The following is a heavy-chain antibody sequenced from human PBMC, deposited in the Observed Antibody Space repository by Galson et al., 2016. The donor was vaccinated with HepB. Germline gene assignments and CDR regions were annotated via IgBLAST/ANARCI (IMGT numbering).Heavy chain of an antibody. D-gene: IGHD2-21*02. CDR3: ARALTSSWGGDCRYY. V-gene: IGHV3-21*01. Sequence: LRLSCAASGFPFSSYSMNWVRQAPGKGLEWVSSISSSSSHTYYADSVKGRFTISRDNAKNSLYRQMNSLRAEDTAVDYCARALTSSWGGDCRYYWGQGTLVTVSS. CDR2: ISSSSSHT. CDR1: GFPFSSYS. J-gene: IGHJ4*02.